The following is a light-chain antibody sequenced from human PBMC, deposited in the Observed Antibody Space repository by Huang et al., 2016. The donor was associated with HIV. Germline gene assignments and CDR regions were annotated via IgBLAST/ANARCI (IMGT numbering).Light chain of an antibody. CDR2: AAS. V-gene: IGKV1-NL1*01. J-gene: IGKJ4*01. CDR1: RGISNS. Sequence: DIQMTQSPSSLSASVGVRVTITCRASRGISNSLAWYQQQPGKAPKLLLYAASRLQGGVPSRFSGSGSRTDYTLTISSLQPEDSATYYCQQYYNTTLSFGGGTKVEIK. CDR3: QQYYNTTLS.